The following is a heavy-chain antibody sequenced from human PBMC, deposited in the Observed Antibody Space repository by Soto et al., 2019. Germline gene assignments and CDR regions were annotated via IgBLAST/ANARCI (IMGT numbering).Heavy chain of an antibody. D-gene: IGHD1-1*01. J-gene: IGHJ4*02. CDR3: AGGRCWISDY. Sequence: EVQLVESGGGLVQPGGSLRLSCEASGFTFSNYWMNWVRQAPGKGLEWVANIKQDGSAIGYVDSVKGRFTISRDNAKNSLFLQMISLRVEDTAVYYCAGGRCWISDYWGQGTLVTVSS. CDR2: IKQDGSAI. CDR1: GFTFSNYW. V-gene: IGHV3-7*04.